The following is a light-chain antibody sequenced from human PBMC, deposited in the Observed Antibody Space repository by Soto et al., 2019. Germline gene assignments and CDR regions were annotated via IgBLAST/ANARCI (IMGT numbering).Light chain of an antibody. Sequence: DIQMTQSPSTLSASVGDRVTITCRASQSISSWLAWYEQKPGKAPNLLIYKASSLESGVPSRFSGSGSGTEFTLTISSLQPDDFATYYCQQCNTYPYTFGQGTRLEIK. CDR3: QQCNTYPYT. J-gene: IGKJ2*01. CDR1: QSISSW. V-gene: IGKV1-5*03. CDR2: KAS.